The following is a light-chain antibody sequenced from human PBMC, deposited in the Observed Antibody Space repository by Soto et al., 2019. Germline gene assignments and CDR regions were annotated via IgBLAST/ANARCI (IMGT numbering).Light chain of an antibody. CDR1: QGISSY. J-gene: IGKJ1*01. CDR2: AAS. Sequence: AIRMTQSPSSLSASTGDRVTITCRASQGISSYLAWYQQKPGKAPKLLIYAASTLQSGVPSRFSGSGSGTDFTLTISSLQPDDFATYYCQQYYNYWTFGQGTKVEIK. V-gene: IGKV1-8*01. CDR3: QQYYNYWT.